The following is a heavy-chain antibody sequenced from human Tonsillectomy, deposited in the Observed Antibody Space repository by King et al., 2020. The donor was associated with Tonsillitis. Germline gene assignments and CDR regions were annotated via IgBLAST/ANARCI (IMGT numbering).Heavy chain of an antibody. J-gene: IGHJ4*02. V-gene: IGHV4-31*03. CDR2: ISYSGST. CDR1: GGSISTCGYY. Sequence: VQLQESGPGLVKPSQTLSLTCTVSGGSISTCGYYWNWIRQHPGKGLAWIGHISYSGSTYYNPPLKRRLTISADTTKNQFSLKLCSVTAADTAVYYCASDWGNYGGNSWGQGTLVTVSS. D-gene: IGHD4-23*01. CDR3: ASDWGNYGGNS.